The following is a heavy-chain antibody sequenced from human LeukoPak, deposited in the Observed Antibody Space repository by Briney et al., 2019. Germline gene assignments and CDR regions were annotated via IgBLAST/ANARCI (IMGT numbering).Heavy chain of an antibody. CDR3: AKDMGRGWCYFDY. D-gene: IGHD6-19*01. J-gene: IGHJ4*02. CDR1: GFTFSTYA. CDR2: FTGGEGIT. V-gene: IGHV3-23*01. Sequence: PGGSLRLSCAASGFTFSTYAVSWVRQAPGKGLEWVSTFTGGEGITHYADSVKGRFTISRDNSKNTLYLQMNSLRVEDTAVYYCAKDMGRGWCYFDYWGQGTLVTVSS.